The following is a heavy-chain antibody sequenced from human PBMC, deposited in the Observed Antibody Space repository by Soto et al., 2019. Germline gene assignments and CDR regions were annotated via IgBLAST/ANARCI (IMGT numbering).Heavy chain of an antibody. CDR1: GGSVSSGSYY. J-gene: IGHJ3*02. CDR3: ASNWNSDAFDI. Sequence: PSETLSLTCTVSGGSVSSGSYYWSWIRQPPGKGLEWIGYIYYSGSTNYNPSLKSRVTISVDTSKNQFSLKPSSVTAADTAVYYCASNWNSDAFDIWGQGTMVTVSS. CDR2: IYYSGST. D-gene: IGHD1-1*01. V-gene: IGHV4-61*01.